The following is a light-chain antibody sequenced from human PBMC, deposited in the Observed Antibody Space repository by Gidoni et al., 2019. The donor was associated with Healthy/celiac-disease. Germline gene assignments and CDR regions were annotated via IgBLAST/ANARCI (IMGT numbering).Light chain of an antibody. J-gene: IGKJ1*01. CDR3: QQYNNWRET. V-gene: IGKV3-15*01. CDR1: QSVNSN. CDR2: GAS. Sequence: IVITQSPATLSVSPGERATLSCRASQSVNSNLAWYQQKPGQAPRLLIYGASTRATGIPARFSGSGSGTEFTLTISSLQSEDFAVYYCQQYNNWRETFGQGTKVEIK.